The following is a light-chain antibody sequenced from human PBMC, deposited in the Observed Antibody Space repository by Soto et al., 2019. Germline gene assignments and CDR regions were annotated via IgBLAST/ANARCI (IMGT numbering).Light chain of an antibody. CDR2: GNS. J-gene: IGLJ1*01. V-gene: IGLV1-40*01. Sequence: QSVLTQPPSVSGAPGQRVPISCTGGSPKIGAGYDVHWYQQLPGTAPKLLIYGNSNRPSGVPDRFSGSKSGTSASLAITGLQAEDEADYYCQSYDSSLSGYVFGTGTKLTVL. CDR3: QSYDSSLSGYV. CDR1: SPKIGAGYD.